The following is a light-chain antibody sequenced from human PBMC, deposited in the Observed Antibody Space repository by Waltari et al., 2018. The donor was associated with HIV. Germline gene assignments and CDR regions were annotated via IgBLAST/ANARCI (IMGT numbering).Light chain of an antibody. Sequence: QSALTPPPSASGSLGQSVTISCTGTGSAIGAFASVSWFQQHPGKVPKLIIYEVTQRPSGVPDRFSGSKSGNTASLTVSGLQADDEADYYCSSYESINNHVVFGGGTSLTVL. V-gene: IGLV2-8*01. CDR2: EVT. J-gene: IGLJ2*01. CDR1: GSAIGAFAS. CDR3: SSYESINNHVV.